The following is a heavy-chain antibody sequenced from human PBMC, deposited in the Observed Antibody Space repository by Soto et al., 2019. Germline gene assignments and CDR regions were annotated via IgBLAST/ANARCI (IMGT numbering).Heavy chain of an antibody. J-gene: IGHJ3*01. Sequence: EVQLVESGGGLVKPGGSLRLSCEASGLTFRNVWMTWVRQAPGKGLEWVGRIKSKVDGGTTDYAASVNGRYTISRDDSKSTLYLQMNSLKTEDTAVYYCTTDRPFTGGGVITTWGQGTMVTVSS. CDR3: TTDRPFTGGGVITT. D-gene: IGHD3-10*01. CDR2: IKSKVDGGTT. V-gene: IGHV3-15*01. CDR1: GLTFRNVW.